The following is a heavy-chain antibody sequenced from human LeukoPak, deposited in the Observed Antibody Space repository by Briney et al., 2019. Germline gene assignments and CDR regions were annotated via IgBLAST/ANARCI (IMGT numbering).Heavy chain of an antibody. CDR1: GGSISSYY. CDR2: IYYSGST. D-gene: IGHD2-8*02. CDR3: ARGTGQPSYYYYYYMDV. V-gene: IGHV4-59*01. Sequence: PSETLSLTCTVSGGSISSYYWSWIRQPPGKGLEWIGYIYYSGSTNYNPSLKSRVTISVDTSKNQFSLKLSSVTAADTAVYYCARGTGQPSYYYYYYMDVWGKGTTVTVSS. J-gene: IGHJ6*03.